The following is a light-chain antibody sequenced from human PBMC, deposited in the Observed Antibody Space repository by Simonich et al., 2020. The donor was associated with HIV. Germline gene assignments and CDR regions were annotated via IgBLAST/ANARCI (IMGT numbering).Light chain of an antibody. V-gene: IGKV1-13*02. CDR3: QQFNSYPQT. CDR2: DAS. CDR1: QGISSA. Sequence: AIQLTQSPSSLSASVGDKVTITCRASQGISSALAWYQQKPGKAPKLLIYDASSLESGVPSRFSGSGSGTDFTLTISSLQPEDFATYYCQQFNSYPQTFGQGTRLEIK. J-gene: IGKJ5*01.